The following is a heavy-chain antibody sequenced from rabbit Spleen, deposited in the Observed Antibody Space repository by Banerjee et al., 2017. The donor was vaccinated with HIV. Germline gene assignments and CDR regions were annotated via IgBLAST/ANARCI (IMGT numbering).Heavy chain of an antibody. Sequence: QSLEESGGDRVKPGASLTLTCTASGFSFSTTYYMCWVRQAPGKGLESIACIYGDTGGSTWYASWATGRFTISTTSSTTVTLQLTSLTAADTATYFCVREVAAKFSLWGPGTLVTVS. J-gene: IGHJ4*01. D-gene: IGHD4-1*01. V-gene: IGHV1S40*01. CDR3: VREVAAKFSL. CDR2: IYGDTGGST. CDR1: GFSFSTTYY.